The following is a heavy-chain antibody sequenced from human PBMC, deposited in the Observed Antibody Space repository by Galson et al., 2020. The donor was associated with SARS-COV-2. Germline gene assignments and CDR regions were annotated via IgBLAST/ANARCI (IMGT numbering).Heavy chain of an antibody. D-gene: IGHD3-10*01. CDR1: GYTFTSYA. CDR2: INAGNGNT. V-gene: IGHV1-3*01. CDR3: ARGPLLWFGELLISSWGNWFDP. J-gene: IGHJ5*02. Sequence: ASVKVSCKASGYTFTSYAMHWVRQDPGQRLEWMGWINAGNGNTKYSQKFQGRVTITRDTSASTAYMELSSLRSEDTAVYYCARGPLLWFGELLISSWGNWFDPWGQGTLVTVSS.